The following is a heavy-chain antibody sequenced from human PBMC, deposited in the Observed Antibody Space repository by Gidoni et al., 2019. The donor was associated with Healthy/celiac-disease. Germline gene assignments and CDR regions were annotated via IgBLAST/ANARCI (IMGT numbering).Heavy chain of an antibody. CDR2: ISYDGSNK. Sequence: QVQLVESGGGVVQPGRSLRLSCADSGLTFSSYGMHWVRQAPGKGLEWVAVISYDGSNKYYADSVKGRFTISRDNSKNTLYLQMNSLRAEDTAVYYCAKIVDTAMVNFDYWGQGTLVTVSS. V-gene: IGHV3-30*18. CDR1: GLTFSSYG. J-gene: IGHJ4*02. CDR3: AKIVDTAMVNFDY. D-gene: IGHD5-18*01.